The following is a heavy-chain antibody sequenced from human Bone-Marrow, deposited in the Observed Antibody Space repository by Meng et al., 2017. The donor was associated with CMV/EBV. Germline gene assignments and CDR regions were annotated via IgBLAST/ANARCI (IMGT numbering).Heavy chain of an antibody. J-gene: IGHJ3*02. CDR2: ISYDGSNK. V-gene: IGHV3-30-3*01. CDR1: GFTFSSYA. CDR3: ARAPRAFDI. Sequence: GGSLRLSCAASGFTFSSYAMHWVRQAPGKGLEWVAVISYDGSNKYYADSVKGRFTISRDNSKNSLYLQMNSLRAEDTAVYYCARAPRAFDIWGQGTMVT.